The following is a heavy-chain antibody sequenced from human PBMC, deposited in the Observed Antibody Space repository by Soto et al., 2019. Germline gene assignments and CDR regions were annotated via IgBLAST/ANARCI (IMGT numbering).Heavy chain of an antibody. V-gene: IGHV3-33*01. Sequence: GGSLRLSCAASGFIFSDYGMHWVRQAPGKGLEWVAIIWSDGGNKYYVDSVKGRFTISRDNSKNTLYLQMNSLRAEDTAVYYCARDSLPREFNWFDTWGQGTLVTVSS. CDR3: ARDSLPREFNWFDT. J-gene: IGHJ5*02. CDR1: GFIFSDYG. D-gene: IGHD3-10*01. CDR2: IWSDGGNK.